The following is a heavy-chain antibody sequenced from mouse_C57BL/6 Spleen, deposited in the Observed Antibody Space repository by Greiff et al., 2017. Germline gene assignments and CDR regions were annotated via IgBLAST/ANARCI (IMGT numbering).Heavy chain of an antibody. V-gene: IGHV1-55*01. Sequence: VQLQQPGAELVKPGASVKMSCKASGYTFTSYWITWVKQRPGQGLEWIGEIYPGSGSTNYNEKFKSKATLTVDTSSSTAYMQLSSLTSEDFAVYYCARAGRGYFDYWGQGTTLTVSS. D-gene: IGHD3-3*01. CDR3: ARAGRGYFDY. J-gene: IGHJ2*01. CDR1: GYTFTSYW. CDR2: IYPGSGST.